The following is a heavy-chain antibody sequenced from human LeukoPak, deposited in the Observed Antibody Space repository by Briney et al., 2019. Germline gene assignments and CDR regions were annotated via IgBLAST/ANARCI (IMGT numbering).Heavy chain of an antibody. J-gene: IGHJ4*02. CDR3: ARKGAYSSGWYGTYFDY. CDR2: IYYSGST. Sequence: PSETLSLTCTVSGGSISSSSYYWGWIRQPPGKGLEWIGSIYYSGSTNYNPSLKSRVTISVDTSKNQFSLKLSSVTAADTAVYYCARKGAYSSGWYGTYFDYWGQGTLVTVSS. CDR1: GGSISSSSYY. V-gene: IGHV4-39*07. D-gene: IGHD6-19*01.